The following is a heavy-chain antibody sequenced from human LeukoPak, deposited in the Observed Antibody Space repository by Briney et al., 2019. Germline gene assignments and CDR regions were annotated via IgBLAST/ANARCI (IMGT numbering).Heavy chain of an antibody. CDR2: IYYSGST. CDR1: GGSISSYY. CDR3: ASLYSNY. Sequence: SETLSLTCTVSGGSISSYYWSWIRQPPGKGLEWIGYIYYSGSTNYNPPLKSRVTISVDTSKNQFSLKLSSVTAADTAVYYCASLYSNYWGQGTLVTVSS. J-gene: IGHJ4*02. D-gene: IGHD2-21*01. V-gene: IGHV4-59*01.